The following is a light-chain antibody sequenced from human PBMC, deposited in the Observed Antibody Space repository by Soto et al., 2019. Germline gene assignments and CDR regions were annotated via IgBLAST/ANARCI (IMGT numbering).Light chain of an antibody. J-gene: IGLJ1*01. CDR3: SSYTSRDTLV. V-gene: IGLV2-14*01. CDR2: EVI. Sequence: ALTQPASVSGSPGQSITISCTGTSSDVGGYNYVPWYQQHPDKAPKLIICEVINRPSGVSNRFSGSKSGNTASLTISGLQAEDEADYYCSSYTSRDTLVFGTGTKVTVL. CDR1: SSDVGGYNY.